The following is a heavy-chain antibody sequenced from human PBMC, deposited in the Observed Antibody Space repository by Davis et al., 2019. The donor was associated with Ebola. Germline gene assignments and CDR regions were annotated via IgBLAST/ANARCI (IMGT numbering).Heavy chain of an antibody. D-gene: IGHD3-10*01. Sequence: GESLKISCAASGFTFSSYAMSWVRQAPGKGLEWVSAISGSGGSTYYADSVKGRFTISRDNSKNTLYLQMNSLRAEDTAVYYCAKDLYGSGGNDYWGQGTLVTFSS. CDR3: AKDLYGSGGNDY. V-gene: IGHV3-23*01. CDR1: GFTFSSYA. J-gene: IGHJ4*02. CDR2: ISGSGGST.